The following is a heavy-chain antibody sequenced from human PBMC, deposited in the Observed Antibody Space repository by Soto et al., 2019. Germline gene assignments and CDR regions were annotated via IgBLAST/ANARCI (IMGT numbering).Heavy chain of an antibody. CDR3: ARGPDDYGVGRLLGY. CDR2: INSDGSST. Sequence: GGSLRLSCAASGFTFSSYWMHWVRQAPGKGLVWVSRINSDGSSTSYADSVKGRFTISRDNAKNTLYLQMNSLRAEDTAVYYCARGPDDYGVGRLLGYWGQGIRVTVAS. V-gene: IGHV3-74*01. J-gene: IGHJ4*02. CDR1: GFTFSSYW. D-gene: IGHD4-17*01.